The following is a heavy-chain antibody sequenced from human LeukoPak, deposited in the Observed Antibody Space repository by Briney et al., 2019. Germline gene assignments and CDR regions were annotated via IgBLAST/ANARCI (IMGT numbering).Heavy chain of an antibody. D-gene: IGHD2-2*01. V-gene: IGHV4-59*01. Sequence: SETLSLTCTVSGGSIDSYYWSWIRQPPGKGLEWIGYIYYTGSTEFHPSLKSRVTISLDTSKNQFSLKLTSVTAADTAVYYCARVYQSAEYYFDYWGQGNLVSVSS. CDR1: GGSIDSYY. J-gene: IGHJ4*02. CDR2: IYYTGST. CDR3: ARVYQSAEYYFDY.